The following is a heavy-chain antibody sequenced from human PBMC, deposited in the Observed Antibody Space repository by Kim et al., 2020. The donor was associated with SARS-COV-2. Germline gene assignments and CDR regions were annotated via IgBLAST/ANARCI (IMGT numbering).Heavy chain of an antibody. CDR1: GFTFSSYG. CDR3: ARDWPNDSGYYDY. J-gene: IGHJ4*02. Sequence: GGSLRLSCAASGFTFSSYGMHWVRQAPGKGLEWVAVIWYDGSNKYYADSVKGRFTISRDNSKNTLYLQMNSLRAEDTAVYYCARDWPNDSGYYDYWGQGTLVTVSS. CDR2: IWYDGSNK. D-gene: IGHD3-22*01. V-gene: IGHV3-33*01.